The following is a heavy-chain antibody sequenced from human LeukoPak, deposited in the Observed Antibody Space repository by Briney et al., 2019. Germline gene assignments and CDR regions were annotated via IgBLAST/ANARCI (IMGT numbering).Heavy chain of an antibody. CDR3: ARGDYGGDYFDY. Sequence: AGGSLRLSCEVSGFTFSDHYMSWIRQAPGKRLEWVSYISGGSTYTNYADSVEGRFTISRDNAKNSLYLQMNSLRAEDTAVYYCARGDYGGDYFDYWGQGTLVTVSS. CDR1: GFTFSDHY. D-gene: IGHD4-23*01. J-gene: IGHJ4*02. CDR2: ISGGSTYT. V-gene: IGHV3-11*05.